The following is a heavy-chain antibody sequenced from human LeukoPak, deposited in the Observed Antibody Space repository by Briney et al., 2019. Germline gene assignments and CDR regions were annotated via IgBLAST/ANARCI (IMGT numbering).Heavy chain of an antibody. V-gene: IGHV3-23*01. CDR1: GFTFSSYA. J-gene: IGHJ6*02. Sequence: GGSLRLSCAASGFTFSSYAMSWVRQPPGEGLEWVSLITDSGDIPYYADSVRGRFTISRDNSKNTLYLQMNSLRAEDTAVYYCAKFYSAGWNGMDVWGQGTTVTVSS. CDR2: ITDSGDIP. D-gene: IGHD6-19*01. CDR3: AKFYSAGWNGMDV.